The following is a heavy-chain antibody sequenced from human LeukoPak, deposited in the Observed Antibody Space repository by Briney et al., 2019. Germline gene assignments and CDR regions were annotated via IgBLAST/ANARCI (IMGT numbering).Heavy chain of an antibody. CDR3: ARGYSGQNGRFYYYYMDV. V-gene: IGHV4-61*09. CDR1: GGSISSGSYY. J-gene: IGHJ6*03. D-gene: IGHD5-12*01. Sequence: TSETLSLTCTVSGGSISSGSYYCSWIRQPAGKGLEWIGHIYKSGSTNYNPSLKSRVTVSVDTSKNQFSLKLSSVTAADTAVYYCARGYSGQNGRFYYYYMDVWGRGTTVTISS. CDR2: IYKSGST.